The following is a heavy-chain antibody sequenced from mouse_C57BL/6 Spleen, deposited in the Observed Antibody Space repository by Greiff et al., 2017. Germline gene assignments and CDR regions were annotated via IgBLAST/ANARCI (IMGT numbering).Heavy chain of an antibody. Sequence: DVMLVESGGGLVQPGGSLSLSCAASGFTFTDYYMSWVRQPPGKALEWLGFIRNKANGYTTEYSASVKGRFTISRDNSQSILYLQMNALRAEDSATYYCARYMGNYRYFDVWGTGTTVTVSS. V-gene: IGHV7-3*01. D-gene: IGHD2-1*01. J-gene: IGHJ1*03. CDR2: IRNKANGYTT. CDR1: GFTFTDYY. CDR3: ARYMGNYRYFDV.